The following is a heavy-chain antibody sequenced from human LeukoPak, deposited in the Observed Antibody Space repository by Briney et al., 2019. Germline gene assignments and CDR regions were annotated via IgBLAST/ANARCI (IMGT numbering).Heavy chain of an antibody. D-gene: IGHD3-3*01. J-gene: IGHJ4*02. CDR1: GGSISGGDYY. V-gene: IGHV4-30-4*01. CDR3: ARVGPVITMFGANNYFDY. Sequence: SQTLSLTCTVSGGSISGGDYYWGWIRQPPGKGLEWIGYIYYSGSTYYNPPLKSRVTISVDTSKNRFSLKLSSVTAADTGVYYCARVGPVITMFGANNYFDYWRQGTLGTVSS. CDR2: IYYSGST.